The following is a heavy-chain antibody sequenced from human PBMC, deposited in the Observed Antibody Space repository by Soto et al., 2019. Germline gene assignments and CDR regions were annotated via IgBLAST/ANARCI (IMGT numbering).Heavy chain of an antibody. D-gene: IGHD6-19*01. CDR1: GFNFKKFA. CDR3: AKADGEQWLIPHLDN. J-gene: IGHJ1*01. CDR2: ISCCGGST. Sequence: HPGGSLRLSCEASGFNFKKFAMGWVRQAPGEGLEWVSGISCCGGSTFYADSVKGRFSLARDDSKNTLSLQLNSLRVEDTAHYYCAKADGEQWLIPHLDNWGQGTQVTV. V-gene: IGHV3-23*01.